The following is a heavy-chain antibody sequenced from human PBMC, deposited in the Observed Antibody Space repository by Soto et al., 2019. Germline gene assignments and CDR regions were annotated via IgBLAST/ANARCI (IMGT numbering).Heavy chain of an antibody. J-gene: IGHJ3*02. CDR3: ATSSPRPQYDFWSGYHDAFDI. D-gene: IGHD3-3*01. V-gene: IGHV1-24*01. CDR2: FDPEDGET. Sequence: PSVKVSCKVSGYTLTELSMHWLRQAPGKGLEWMGGFDPEDGETIYAQKFQGRVTMTEDTSTDTAYMELSSLRSEDTAVYYCATSSPRPQYDFWSGYHDAFDIWGQGTMVTVSS. CDR1: GYTLTELS.